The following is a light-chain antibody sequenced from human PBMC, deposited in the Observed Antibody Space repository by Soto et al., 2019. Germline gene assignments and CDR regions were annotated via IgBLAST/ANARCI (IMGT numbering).Light chain of an antibody. J-gene: IGKJ1*01. Sequence: EIVLTQSPGTLSLSPGDRATLSCRASPGLGSNFLAWYQQKPGQAPRLLIYGASSRATDIPDRFSGSGSGTDFILTISRLEPEDFAVYYCQQYGNSPVTFGQGTKVDIK. CDR3: QQYGNSPVT. CDR2: GAS. V-gene: IGKV3-20*01. CDR1: PGLGSNF.